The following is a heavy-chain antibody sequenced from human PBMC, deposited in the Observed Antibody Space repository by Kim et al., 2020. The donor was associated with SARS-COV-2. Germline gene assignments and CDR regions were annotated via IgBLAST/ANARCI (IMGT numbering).Heavy chain of an antibody. Sequence: GGSLRLSCAASGFTFSSYGMNWVRQAPGKGLEWVAVISYDGSNKYYADSVKGRFTISRDNSKNTLYLQMNSLRAEDTAVYYCAKGAMVKVRGGGWLDPWG. CDR2: ISYDGSNK. J-gene: IGHJ5*02. D-gene: IGHD5-18*01. CDR3: AKGAMVKVRGGGWLDP. V-gene: IGHV3-30*18. CDR1: GFTFSSYG.